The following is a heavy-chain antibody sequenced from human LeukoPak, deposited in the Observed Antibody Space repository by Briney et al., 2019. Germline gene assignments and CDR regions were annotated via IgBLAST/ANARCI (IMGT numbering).Heavy chain of an antibody. CDR3: ARDQKYSSGYYYPY. CDR1: GFTFSSYW. Sequence: GGSLRLSCAASGFTFSSYWISWVRQAPGKGLEWVANIKQDGSEKYYVDSVKGRFTISRDNAKNSLYLQMNSLRAEDTAVYYCARDQKYSSGYYYPYWGQGTLVTVSS. J-gene: IGHJ4*02. V-gene: IGHV3-7*01. CDR2: IKQDGSEK. D-gene: IGHD3-22*01.